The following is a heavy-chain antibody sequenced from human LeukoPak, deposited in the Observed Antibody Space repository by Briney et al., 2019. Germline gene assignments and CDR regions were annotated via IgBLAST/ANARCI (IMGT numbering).Heavy chain of an antibody. Sequence: SETLSLTCTVSGGSISSGDYYWGWIRQPPGKGLEWIGSIYYSGSTYYNPSLKSRVTISVDTSKNQFSLKLSSVTAADTAVYYCARGASTRFDPWGQGTLVTVSS. CDR3: ARGASTRFDP. J-gene: IGHJ5*02. CDR2: IYYSGST. CDR1: GGSISSGDYY. V-gene: IGHV4-39*07.